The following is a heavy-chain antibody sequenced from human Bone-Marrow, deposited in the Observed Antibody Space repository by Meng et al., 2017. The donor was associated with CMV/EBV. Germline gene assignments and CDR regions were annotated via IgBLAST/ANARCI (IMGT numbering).Heavy chain of an antibody. Sequence: TVSCGSISSSSYYWGWIRQPPGKGLEWIGSIYYSGSTYYNPSLKSRVTISVDTSKNQFSLKLSSVTAADTAVYYCGYGSGSYYGFDYWGQGTLVTVSS. CDR3: GYGSGSYYGFDY. CDR1: CGSISSSSYY. D-gene: IGHD3-10*01. J-gene: IGHJ4*02. CDR2: IYYSGST. V-gene: IGHV4-39*07.